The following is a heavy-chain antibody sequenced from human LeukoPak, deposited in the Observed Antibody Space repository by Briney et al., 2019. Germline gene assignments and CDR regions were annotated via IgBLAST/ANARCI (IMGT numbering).Heavy chain of an antibody. CDR1: GFTFSGYS. CDR2: ISSSGSKI. Sequence: PGGSLRLSCAASGFTFSGYSMNWVRQVPGKGLEWVSYISSSGSKIYYADSMKGRFTISRDNAENSLYLQMNSLRDEDTAVYYCARDGDRGSYYFDFWGQGTLVTVS. CDR3: ARDGDRGSYYFDF. V-gene: IGHV3-48*02. J-gene: IGHJ4*02. D-gene: IGHD1-26*01.